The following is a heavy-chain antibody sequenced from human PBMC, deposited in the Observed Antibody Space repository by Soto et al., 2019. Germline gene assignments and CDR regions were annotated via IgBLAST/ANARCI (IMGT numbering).Heavy chain of an antibody. CDR2: ISYSGST. CDR3: ARSGSGSEWL. CDR1: GGSVSSGRFY. D-gene: IGHD3-3*01. V-gene: IGHV4-61*03. Sequence: QVQLQESGPGLVKPSETLSLTCTVSGGSVSSGRFYWSWIRQPPGKGLEWIGYISYSGSTKYNPSLRSRVTISVDTSKNHFFLMLTSVTAADTALYYCARSGSGSEWLGGQGTLVTVAS. J-gene: IGHJ4*02.